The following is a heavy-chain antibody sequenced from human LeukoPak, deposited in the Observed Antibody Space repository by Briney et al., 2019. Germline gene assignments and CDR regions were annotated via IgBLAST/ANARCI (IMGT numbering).Heavy chain of an antibody. D-gene: IGHD2-21*02. V-gene: IGHV3-23*01. J-gene: IGHJ4*02. CDR3: AKSHHVTAIDY. CDR1: GFTFSHYG. Sequence: GGTLRLSCAASGFTFSHYGMTWVRQAPGKGLEWVSAISGSGGSTYYAGSVKGRFTISRDNSKNTLYLQMNSLRADDTAVYYCAKSHHVTAIDYWGQGTLVTVSS. CDR2: ISGSGGST.